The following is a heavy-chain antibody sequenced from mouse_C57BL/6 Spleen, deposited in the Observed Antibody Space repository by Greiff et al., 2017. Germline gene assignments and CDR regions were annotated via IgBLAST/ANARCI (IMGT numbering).Heavy chain of an antibody. V-gene: IGHV5-4*01. CDR3: ARDGYHGGYFDY. CDR1: GFTFSSYA. J-gene: IGHJ2*01. D-gene: IGHD2-2*01. Sequence: EVMLVESGGGLVKPGGSLKLSCAASGFTFSSYAMSWVRQTPEKRLEWVATISDGGSYTYYPDNVKDRFTISRDNAKNNLYLQMSHLKSEDTAMYYCARDGYHGGYFDYWGQGTTLTVSS. CDR2: ISDGGSYT.